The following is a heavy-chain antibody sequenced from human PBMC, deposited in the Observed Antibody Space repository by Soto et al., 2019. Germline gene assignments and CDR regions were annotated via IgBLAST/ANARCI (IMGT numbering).Heavy chain of an antibody. CDR3: AIGGDWLFFDI. CDR1: GYSFSNYW. Sequence: GESLKISCKGSGYSFSNYWIGWVRQMPGKGLEWMGIIYPDDSDTRYNPSFQGQVTISADKSISTAYLQWSSLKASDTAMYYCAIGGDWLFFDIWAQGTMVTVSS. CDR2: IYPDDSDT. V-gene: IGHV5-51*01. D-gene: IGHD2-21*02. J-gene: IGHJ3*02.